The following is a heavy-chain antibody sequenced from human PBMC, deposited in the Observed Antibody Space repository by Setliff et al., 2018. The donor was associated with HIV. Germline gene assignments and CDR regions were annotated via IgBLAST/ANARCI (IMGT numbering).Heavy chain of an antibody. J-gene: IGHJ4*02. CDR1: GYSFTSYW. D-gene: IGHD6-13*01. V-gene: IGHV5-51*01. CDR3: ARRMWQQDSKFMYYFDY. Sequence: RESLKISCKGSGYSFTSYWIGWVRQMPGKGLEWMGIIYPGDSDTRYSPSFQGQVTISADRPISTAYLQWSSLKASDTAMYYCARRMWQQDSKFMYYFDYWGQGTLVTVSS. CDR2: IYPGDSDT.